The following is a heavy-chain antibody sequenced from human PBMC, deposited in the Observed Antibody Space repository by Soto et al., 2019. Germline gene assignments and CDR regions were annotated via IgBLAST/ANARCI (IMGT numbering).Heavy chain of an antibody. J-gene: IGHJ3*01. Sequence: QVQLQESGPGLVKPSGTLSLTCAVSGGSISSSDWWSWVRQPPGKELEWIGEIYYSGNTNYSPSLESRVTMSVDKSKSQFSLKLTSVTAADTAVYYCVRRASGPFDVWGQGTMVTVSS. CDR1: GGSISSSDW. V-gene: IGHV4-4*02. D-gene: IGHD2-8*02. CDR3: VRRASGPFDV. CDR2: IYYSGNT.